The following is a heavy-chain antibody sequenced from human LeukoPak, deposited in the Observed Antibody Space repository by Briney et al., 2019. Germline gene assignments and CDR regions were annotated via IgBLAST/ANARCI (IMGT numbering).Heavy chain of an antibody. D-gene: IGHD3-10*01. CDR2: IYPGDSDT. CDR1: GYRFAGYW. CDR3: ARLGNLYGGFENFRIDY. J-gene: IGHJ4*02. Sequence: GESLKISWKGSGYRFAGYWIGWVRQMPGKGLEWMEIIYPGDSDTRYSPSFQGQVTISVDKSISTAYVQWSSLKASDTAMYFCARLGNLYGGFENFRIDYWGQGTPVIASS. V-gene: IGHV5-51*01.